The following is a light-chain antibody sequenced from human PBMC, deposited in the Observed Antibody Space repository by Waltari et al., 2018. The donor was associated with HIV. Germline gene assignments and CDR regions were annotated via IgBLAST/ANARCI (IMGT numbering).Light chain of an antibody. Sequence: QSALTQPASVSGSPGQSITISCTGTSSDVGGYNYVSWYQQHPGKAPKLKIYEVSNRPSGVSNRFSVSKSGNTASLTISGLQAEDEADYYCSSDTSSSTLVFGGGTELTVL. J-gene: IGLJ2*01. V-gene: IGLV2-14*01. CDR1: SSDVGGYNY. CDR2: EVS. CDR3: SSDTSSSTLV.